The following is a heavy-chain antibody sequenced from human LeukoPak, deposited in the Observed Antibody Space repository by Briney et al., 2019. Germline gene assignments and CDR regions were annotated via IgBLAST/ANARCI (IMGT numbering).Heavy chain of an antibody. CDR2: LRYDGLNI. V-gene: IGHV3-30*02. Sequence: PGGSLRLSCAASGLSFSNYDMHWVRQAPGKGLEWVAFLRYDGLNIKYADSVKGRFTISRDNSKNTVFLQMESLRVEDTAVYYCVKDQYSSAYPTVFECWGQGTLVTVSS. D-gene: IGHD6-25*01. J-gene: IGHJ4*02. CDR1: GLSFSNYD. CDR3: VKDQYSSAYPTVFEC.